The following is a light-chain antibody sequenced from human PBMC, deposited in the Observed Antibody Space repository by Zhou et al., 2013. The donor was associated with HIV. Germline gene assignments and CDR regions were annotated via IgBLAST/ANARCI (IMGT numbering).Light chain of an antibody. CDR3: QQYDNLVT. CDR1: QDISDY. J-gene: IGKJ3*01. V-gene: IGKV1-33*01. Sequence: DIQMTQSPSSLSASVGDRVTITCQASQDISDYLNWYQQKPGKAPKLLIYDVSNLQTGVPSRFSGSGSGTDFTLTINGLQPEDIGTYYCQQYDNLVTFGPGTQVD. CDR2: DVS.